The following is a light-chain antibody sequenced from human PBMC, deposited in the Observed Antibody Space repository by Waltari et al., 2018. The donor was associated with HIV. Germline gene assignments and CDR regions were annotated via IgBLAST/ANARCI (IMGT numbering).Light chain of an antibody. Sequence: IVMTQSPATLSVSPGERATLSCSDSQSISSNLAWYQEKPGQAPRLLIYVVSTTTTGTPARFSGSGSGTDVALTSSRLQSEDFAVYCCQQFNSWPRTFGPGTKVET. CDR2: VVS. J-gene: IGKJ1*01. CDR3: QQFNSWPRT. CDR1: QSISSN. V-gene: IGKV3-15*01.